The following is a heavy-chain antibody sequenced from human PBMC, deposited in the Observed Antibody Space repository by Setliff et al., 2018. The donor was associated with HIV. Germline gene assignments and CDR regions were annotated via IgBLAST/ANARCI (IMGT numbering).Heavy chain of an antibody. D-gene: IGHD4-17*01. J-gene: IGHJ4*02. CDR1: GGSINSGSYY. CDR2: IYASGST. V-gene: IGHV4-61*09. Sequence: PSETLSLTCTVSGGSINSGSYYWNWIRQPAGKGLEWIGHIYASGSTNYNPSLKSRVTMSVDTSMNQFSLRLTSVTAADTAVYYCARQLTTLDYFDYWGQGTLVTVSS. CDR3: ARQLTTLDYFDY.